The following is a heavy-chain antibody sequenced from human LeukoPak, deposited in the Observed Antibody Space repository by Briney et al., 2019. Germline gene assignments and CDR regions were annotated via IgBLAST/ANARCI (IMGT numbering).Heavy chain of an antibody. D-gene: IGHD1-26*01. CDR1: GGSISSSSYY. CDR2: IYYSGNT. V-gene: IGHV4-39*01. Sequence: SETLSLTCTVSGGSISSSSYYWGWIRQPPGKGLEWIGSIYYSGNTYYNPSLKSRVTISLDTSKNQFSLKLGSVTAADTAVYYCARRNRWELLDFWGQGTLVTVSS. J-gene: IGHJ4*02. CDR3: ARRNRWELLDF.